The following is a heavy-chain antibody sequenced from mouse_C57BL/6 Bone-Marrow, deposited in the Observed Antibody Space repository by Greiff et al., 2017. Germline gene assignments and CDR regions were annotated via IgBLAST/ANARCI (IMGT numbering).Heavy chain of an antibody. CDR3: ARYYGHWYFDV. Sequence: VQLQQSGAELVRPGTSVKMSCKASGYTFTNYWIGWAKQRPGHGLEWIGDIYPGGGYTNYNEKFKGKATLTADKSSSTAYMQFSSLTSEDSAIYYCARYYGHWYFDVWGTGPTVTVSS. D-gene: IGHD1-2*01. J-gene: IGHJ1*03. CDR2: IYPGGGYT. V-gene: IGHV1-63*01. CDR1: GYTFTNYW.